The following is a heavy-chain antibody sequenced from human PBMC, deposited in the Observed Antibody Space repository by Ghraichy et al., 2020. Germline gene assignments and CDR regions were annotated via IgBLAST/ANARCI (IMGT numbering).Heavy chain of an antibody. J-gene: IGHJ4*02. V-gene: IGHV4-31*03. Sequence: SETLSLTCTVSGGSINSGGFYWTWIRQQPGKGLEWIGYMYYTGSTFSNPSLKGRVSISIDTSKNQFSLKLSSVTAADTAVYYCAREGAYYYGSRGVDSWGQRTLVTVSS. CDR2: MYYTGST. CDR1: GGSINSGGFY. D-gene: IGHD3-22*01. CDR3: AREGAYYYGSRGVDS.